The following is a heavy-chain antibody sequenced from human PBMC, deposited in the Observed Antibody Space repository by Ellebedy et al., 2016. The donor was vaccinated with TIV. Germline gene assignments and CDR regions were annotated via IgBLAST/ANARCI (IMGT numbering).Heavy chain of an antibody. CDR3: ARGFTDCGGDCYNYYYFDY. CDR1: GGSISSGGNY. CDR2: IYYSGST. Sequence: MPSETLSLTCTLYGGSISSGGNYWSWLRQHPGKGLEWIGYIYYSGSTYYNPSLKSRVTISVDTSKNQFSLKLSSVTAADTAVYYCARGFTDCGGDCYNYYYFDYWGQGTLVTVSS. D-gene: IGHD2-21*02. V-gene: IGHV4-31*03. J-gene: IGHJ4*02.